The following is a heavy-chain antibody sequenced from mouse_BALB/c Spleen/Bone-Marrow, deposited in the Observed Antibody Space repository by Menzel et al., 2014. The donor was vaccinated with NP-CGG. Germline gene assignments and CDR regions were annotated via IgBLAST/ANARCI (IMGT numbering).Heavy chain of an antibody. Sequence: QVQLKDSGAELVRPGTSVKVSCKASGYAFTNYLIEWVKQRPGQGLEWIGVINPGSGGTNYNEKFKGKATLTADKSSSTAYMQLSSLTSDDSAVYFWARHYFDYWGQGTTLTVSS. J-gene: IGHJ2*01. CDR1: GYAFTNYL. V-gene: IGHV1-54*01. CDR2: INPGSGGT. CDR3: ARHYFDY.